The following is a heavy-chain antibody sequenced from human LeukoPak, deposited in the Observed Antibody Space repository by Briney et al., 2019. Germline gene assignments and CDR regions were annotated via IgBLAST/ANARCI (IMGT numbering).Heavy chain of an antibody. CDR2: IYYSGST. CDR1: GGSISSYY. J-gene: IGHJ4*02. Sequence: SETLSLTCTVSGGSISSYYWSWIRQPPGKGLEWIGYIYYSGSTNYNPSLKSRVTISVDTSKNQFSLKLSSVTAADTAVYYCARSDLTVTTSYFDYWGQGTLVTVSS. CDR3: ARSDLTVTTSYFDY. D-gene: IGHD4-17*01. V-gene: IGHV4-59*08.